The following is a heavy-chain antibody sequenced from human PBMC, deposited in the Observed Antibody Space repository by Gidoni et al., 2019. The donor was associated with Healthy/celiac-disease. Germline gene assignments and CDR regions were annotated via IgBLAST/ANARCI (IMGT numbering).Heavy chain of an antibody. V-gene: IGHV3-9*01. D-gene: IGHD6-19*01. CDR2: ISWNSGSI. CDR1: GFTFDAYA. CDR3: AKAIDIAVAGTGGGDYYYGMDV. J-gene: IGHJ6*02. Sequence: EVQLVESGGGLVQPGRSLRLSCAASGFTFDAYAMHWVRQAPGKGLEWVSGISWNSGSIGYADSVKGRFTISRDNAKNSLYLQMNSLRAEDTALYYCAKAIDIAVAGTGGGDYYYGMDVWGQGTTVTVSS.